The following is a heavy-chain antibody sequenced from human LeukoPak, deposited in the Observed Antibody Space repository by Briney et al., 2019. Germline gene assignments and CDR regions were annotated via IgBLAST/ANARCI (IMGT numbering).Heavy chain of an antibody. CDR1: GGSIRSYY. CDR3: ARYSSNGCFDY. V-gene: IGHV4-59*01. J-gene: IGHJ4*02. CDR2: IYYSGST. D-gene: IGHD6-19*01. Sequence: TSETLSLTCTVSGGSIRSYYWSWIRQPPGKGLEWIGYIYYSGSTNFNPSLKSRVTISVDTPKNQFSLKLSSVTVADTAVYYCARYSSNGCFDYWGQGALVTVSS.